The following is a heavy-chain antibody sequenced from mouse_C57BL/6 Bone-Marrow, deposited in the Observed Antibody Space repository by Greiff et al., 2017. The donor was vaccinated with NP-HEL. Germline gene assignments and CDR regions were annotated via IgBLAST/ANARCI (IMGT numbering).Heavy chain of an antibody. CDR3: TSRFITTVVATYWYFDV. Sequence: QVQLQQSGAELVRPGASVTLSCKASGYTFTDYEMHWVKQTPVHGLEWIGAIDPETGGTAYNQKFKGKAILTADKSSSTAYMGLRSLTSEDSAVYYCTSRFITTVVATYWYFDVWGTGTTVTVSS. D-gene: IGHD1-1*01. V-gene: IGHV1-15*01. CDR2: IDPETGGT. J-gene: IGHJ1*03. CDR1: GYTFTDYE.